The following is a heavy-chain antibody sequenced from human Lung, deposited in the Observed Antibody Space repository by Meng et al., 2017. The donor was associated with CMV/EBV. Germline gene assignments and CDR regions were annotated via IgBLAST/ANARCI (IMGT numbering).Heavy chain of an antibody. V-gene: IGHV4-59*01. CDR2: IYYSGST. Sequence: QVQLQESGPGLVKPSETLSLTCTVSGGSIGSYYWSWIRQPPGKGLEWIGYIYYSGSTNYNPSLKSRVTISVDTSKNQFSLKLSSVTAADTAVYYCARVHYVVSWFDPWGQGTLVTVSS. J-gene: IGHJ5*02. CDR3: ARVHYVVSWFDP. CDR1: GGSIGSYY. D-gene: IGHD2-2*01.